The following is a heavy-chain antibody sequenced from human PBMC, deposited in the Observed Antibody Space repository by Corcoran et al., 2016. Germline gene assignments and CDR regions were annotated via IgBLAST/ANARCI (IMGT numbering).Heavy chain of an antibody. CDR2: INPSGGST. Sequence: QVQLVQSGAEVKKPGASVKVSCKASGYTFTSDYMHWVRQAPGQGLEWMGIINPSGGSTNYAQKFQGRVTMTRDTSTSTVYMELRSLRSEETAMYYCARVNGAEMATIDRYYFDYGGQGTLVTVSS. CDR1: GYTFTSDY. CDR3: ARVNGAEMATIDRYYFDY. V-gene: IGHV1-46*01. J-gene: IGHJ4*02. D-gene: IGHD5-12*01.